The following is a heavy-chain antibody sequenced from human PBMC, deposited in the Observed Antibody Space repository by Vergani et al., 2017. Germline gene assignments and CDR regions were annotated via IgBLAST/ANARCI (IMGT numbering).Heavy chain of an antibody. J-gene: IGHJ5*02. CDR3: AKDHLGFFDP. D-gene: IGHD7-27*01. Sequence: QVQLVESGGGVVQPGRSLRLSCAASGFTFSSYGMHWVRQAPGKGLEWVAGISYDGSNKYYADSVKGRFTISRDNSKNTLYLQMNSLRAEETAVYYCAKDHLGFFDPWGQGTPVTVSS. V-gene: IGHV3-30*18. CDR2: ISYDGSNK. CDR1: GFTFSSYG.